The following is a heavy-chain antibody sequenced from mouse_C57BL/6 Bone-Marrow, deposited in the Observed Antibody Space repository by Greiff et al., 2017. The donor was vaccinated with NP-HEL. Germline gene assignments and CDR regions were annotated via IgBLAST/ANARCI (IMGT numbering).Heavy chain of an antibody. V-gene: IGHV1-64*01. CDR1: GYTFTSYW. CDR3: ARPSRGNCGFAY. Sequence: QVHVKQPGAELVKPGASVKLSCKASGYTFTSYWMHWVKQRPGQGLEWIGMIHPNSGSTNYNEKFKSKATLTVDKSSSTAYMQLSSLTSEDSAVYYCARPSRGNCGFAYWGQGTLVTVSA. CDR2: IHPNSGST. D-gene: IGHD2-1*01. J-gene: IGHJ3*01.